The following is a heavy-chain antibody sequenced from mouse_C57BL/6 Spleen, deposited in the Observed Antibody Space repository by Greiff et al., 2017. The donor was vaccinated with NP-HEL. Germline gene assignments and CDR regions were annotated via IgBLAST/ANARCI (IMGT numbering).Heavy chain of an antibody. Sequence: QVQLKESGPGLVQPSQSLSITCTVSGFSLTSYGVHWVRQSPGKGLEWLGVIWSGVSTDYNAAFISRLSIRKDNSKCQVFFKMNSLQADDTAIYYCARTYYYCSSYDSFAYWGQGTLVTVSA. J-gene: IGHJ3*01. V-gene: IGHV2-2*01. CDR3: ARTYYYCSSYDSFAY. CDR2: IWSGVST. D-gene: IGHD1-1*01. CDR1: GFSLTSYG.